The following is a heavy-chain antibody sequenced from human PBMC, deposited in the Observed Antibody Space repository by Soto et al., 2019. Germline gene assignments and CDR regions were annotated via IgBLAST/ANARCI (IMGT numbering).Heavy chain of an antibody. Sequence: LSLTCTVSGGSISSYYWNWIRQPPGKGLEWIGYIYYSGSTNYNPSLKSRVTISVDTSKNQFSLKLSSVTAADTAVYYCARGGDLTAYYYYGMDVWGQGTTVTVSS. V-gene: IGHV4-59*01. J-gene: IGHJ6*02. CDR3: ARGGDLTAYYYYGMDV. CDR1: GGSISSYY. D-gene: IGHD3-10*01. CDR2: IYYSGST.